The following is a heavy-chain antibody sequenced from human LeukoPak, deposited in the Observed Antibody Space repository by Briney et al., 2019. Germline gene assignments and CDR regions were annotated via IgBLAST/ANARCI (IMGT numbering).Heavy chain of an antibody. CDR1: GYNFANYW. CDR2: IHPGDSDT. J-gene: IGHJ4*02. V-gene: IGHV5-51*01. Sequence: GESLKISCKGSGYNFANYWIAWVRQMPGKGLEWMGIIHPGDSDTRYSPSFQGQVTISADKSISTAYLQWSSLKASDTAMYYCARLVDTAMDLGFRYWGQGTLVTVSS. D-gene: IGHD5-18*01. CDR3: ARLVDTAMDLGFRY.